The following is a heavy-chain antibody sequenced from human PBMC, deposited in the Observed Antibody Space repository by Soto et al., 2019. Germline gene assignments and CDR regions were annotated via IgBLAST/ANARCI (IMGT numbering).Heavy chain of an antibody. V-gene: IGHV4-31*03. CDR3: ARDDFGSGIDY. CDR1: GGSISSGGYY. J-gene: IGHJ4*02. D-gene: IGHD1-26*01. CDR2: IYYSGST. Sequence: TLSLTCTVSGGSISSGGYYWSWIRQHPGKGLEWIGYIYYSGSTYYNPSLKSRVTISVDTSKNQFSLKLSSVTAADTAVYYCARDDFGSGIDYWGQGTLVTVSS.